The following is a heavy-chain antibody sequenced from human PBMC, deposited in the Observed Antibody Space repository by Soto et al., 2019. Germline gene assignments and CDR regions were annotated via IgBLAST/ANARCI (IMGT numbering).Heavy chain of an antibody. D-gene: IGHD6-19*01. CDR2: IYYSGST. V-gene: IGHV4-59*01. J-gene: IGHJ4*02. CDR3: ARDSRGWYLDY. Sequence: PSETLSLTCTVSGGSISSYYWSWIRQPPGKGLEWIGYIYYSGSTNYNPSLKSRVTISVDTSKNQFSLKLSSVTAADTAVYYCARDSRGWYLDYWGQGTPVTVSS. CDR1: GGSISSYY.